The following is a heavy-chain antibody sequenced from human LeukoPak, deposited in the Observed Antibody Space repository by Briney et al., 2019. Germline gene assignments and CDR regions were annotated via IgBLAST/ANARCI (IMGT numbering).Heavy chain of an antibody. CDR1: GFTFSSYG. CDR3: AKDHGSGSYHDPNWFDP. CDR2: ISYDGSYK. D-gene: IGHD3-10*01. V-gene: IGHV3-30*18. Sequence: PGRSLRLSCAASGFTFSSYGMHWVRQAPGKGLDWVTVISYDGSYKYYAESVKGRFTISRDNSKKTLYLQMNSLRAEDTAVYYCAKDHGSGSYHDPNWFDPWGQGTLVTVS. J-gene: IGHJ5*02.